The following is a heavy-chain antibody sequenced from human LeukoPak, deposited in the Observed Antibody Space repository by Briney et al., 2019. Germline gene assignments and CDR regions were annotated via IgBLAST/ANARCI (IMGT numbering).Heavy chain of an antibody. V-gene: IGHV4-34*01. D-gene: IGHD3-22*01. Sequence: SETLSLTCAVYGGSFSGYYWSWIRQPPGKGLEWIGEINHSGSTNYNPSLKSRVTISVDTSKNQFSLKLSSVTAADTAVYYCARHSYYDSSPDYWGQGTLVTVSS. CDR1: GGSFSGYY. CDR3: ARHSYYDSSPDY. CDR2: INHSGST. J-gene: IGHJ4*02.